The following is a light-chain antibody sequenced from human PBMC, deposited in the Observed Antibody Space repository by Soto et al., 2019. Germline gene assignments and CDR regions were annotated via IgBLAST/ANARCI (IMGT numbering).Light chain of an antibody. CDR2: HNY. CDR1: RSNIGSDF. V-gene: IGLV1-47*01. Sequence: QSVLTQPPSASGTPGQRVTISCSGSRSNIGSDFVYWYQQLPGTAPKLLIYHNYQRPSGVPDRFSGSKSGTSASLAISDLRSEDEADYYCSAWDDSLSGYVFGAGTKVTVL. CDR3: SAWDDSLSGYV. J-gene: IGLJ1*01.